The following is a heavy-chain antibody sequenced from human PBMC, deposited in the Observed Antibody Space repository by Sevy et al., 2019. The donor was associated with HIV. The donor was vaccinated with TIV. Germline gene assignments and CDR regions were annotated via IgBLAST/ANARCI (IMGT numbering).Heavy chain of an antibody. D-gene: IGHD3-10*01. V-gene: IGHV3-30*18. CDR2: ISYDGSNK. Sequence: GGSLRLSCAASGFTFSSYGMHWVRQAPGKGLEWVAVISYDGSNKYYADSVKGRFTISRDNSKNTLYLQMNSLRAEDTAVYYCAKGPFEELYLYYFDYWGQGTLVTVSS. CDR3: AKGPFEELYLYYFDY. CDR1: GFTFSSYG. J-gene: IGHJ4*02.